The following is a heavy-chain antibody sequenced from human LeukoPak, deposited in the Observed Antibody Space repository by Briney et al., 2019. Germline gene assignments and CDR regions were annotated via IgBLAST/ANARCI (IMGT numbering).Heavy chain of an antibody. J-gene: IGHJ3*02. CDR3: ARDLGDGGNGAFDI. V-gene: IGHV3-30*14. CDR2: ISNDERNK. CDR1: GFMFTDFV. Sequence: PGGSLRLSCAASGFMFTDFVMHWVRQAPGKGLQWVAVISNDERNKYYADSVKGRFTISRDNSKNTLYLQMNSLRAEDTAVYYCARDLGDGGNGAFDIWGQGTMVTVSS. D-gene: IGHD5-24*01.